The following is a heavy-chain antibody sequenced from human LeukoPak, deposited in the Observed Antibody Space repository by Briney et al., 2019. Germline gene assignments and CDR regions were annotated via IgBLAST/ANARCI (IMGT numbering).Heavy chain of an antibody. J-gene: IGHJ4*02. CDR3: KIVGAIAGDY. CDR2: ISAYNGNT. V-gene: IGHV1-18*01. D-gene: IGHD1-26*01. CDR1: GGTFSSYG. Sequence: ASVKVSCKASGGTFSSYGISWVRQAPGQGLEWMGWISAYNGNTNYAQKLQGRVTMTTDTSTSTAYMELRSLRSDDTAVYYCKIVGAIAGDYWGQGTLVTVSS.